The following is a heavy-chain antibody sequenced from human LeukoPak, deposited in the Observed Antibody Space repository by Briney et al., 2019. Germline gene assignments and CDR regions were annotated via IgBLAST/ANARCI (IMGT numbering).Heavy chain of an antibody. J-gene: IGHJ3*02. CDR1: GGSFSGYY. Sequence: PSETLSLTCAVYGGSFSGYYWSWIRQPPGKGLEWIGEINHSGSTNYNPSLKSRVTISVDRSKNQFSLKLSSVTAADTAVYYCARGAGMAFDIWGQGTMVTVSS. V-gene: IGHV4-34*01. CDR2: INHSGST. CDR3: ARGAGMAFDI.